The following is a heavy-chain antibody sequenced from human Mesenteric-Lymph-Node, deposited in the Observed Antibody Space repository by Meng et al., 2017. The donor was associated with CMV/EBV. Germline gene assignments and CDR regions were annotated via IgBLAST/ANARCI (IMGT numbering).Heavy chain of an antibody. CDR3: AGGIAAAGSRWFDP. D-gene: IGHD6-13*01. J-gene: IGHJ5*02. Sequence: QVQLVQSGAEVKKPGSSVKVSCKASGGTLSSYTISWVRQAPGQGLEWMGRIIPILGIANYAQKFQGRVTITADKSTSTAYMELSSLRSEDTAVYYCAGGIAAAGSRWFDPWGQGTLVTVSS. V-gene: IGHV1-69*02. CDR1: GGTLSSYT. CDR2: IIPILGIA.